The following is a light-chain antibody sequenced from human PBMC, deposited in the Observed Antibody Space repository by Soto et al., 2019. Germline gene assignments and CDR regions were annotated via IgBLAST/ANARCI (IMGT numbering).Light chain of an antibody. CDR1: QIISSY. CDR3: QQSYRTPLT. J-gene: IGKJ4*01. Sequence: DIQMTQSPSSLSASVGDRVTITCRASQIISSYLNWYQQKPGKAPELLIYAASSLQSGVPSRFSGSGSGTDFTLTISSLQPEDFATYYCQQSYRTPLTFGGGTRVEIK. V-gene: IGKV1-39*01. CDR2: AAS.